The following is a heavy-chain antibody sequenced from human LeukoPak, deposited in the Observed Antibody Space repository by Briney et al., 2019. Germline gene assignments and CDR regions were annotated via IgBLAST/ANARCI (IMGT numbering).Heavy chain of an antibody. Sequence: GGSLRLSCAASGFTFSSYAMHWVRQAPGKGLEWVAVISYDGSNKYYADSVKGRFTISRDNSKNTLYLQMNSLRAEDTAVYYCAGDRGYDFDWFDPWGQGTLVTVSS. CDR1: GFTFSSYA. J-gene: IGHJ5*02. CDR3: AGDRGYDFDWFDP. V-gene: IGHV3-30-3*01. CDR2: ISYDGSNK. D-gene: IGHD5-12*01.